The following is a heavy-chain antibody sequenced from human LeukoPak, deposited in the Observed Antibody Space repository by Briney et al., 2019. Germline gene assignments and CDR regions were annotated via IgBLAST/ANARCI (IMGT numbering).Heavy chain of an antibody. CDR1: GGSFSGYF. V-gene: IGHV4-34*01. CDR3: ARAQISMRGFDP. CDR2: INHSGRT. J-gene: IGHJ5*02. D-gene: IGHD3-22*01. Sequence: SETLSLTCSVYGGSFSGYFWSWIRQPPGKGLEWIGEINHSGRTNYNPSLKSRVSISVDTSKNQISLKLSSVTAADTAVYYCARAQISMRGFDPWGQGTLVTLSS.